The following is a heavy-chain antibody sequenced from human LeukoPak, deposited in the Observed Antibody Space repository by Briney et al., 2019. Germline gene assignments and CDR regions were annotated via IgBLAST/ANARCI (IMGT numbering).Heavy chain of an antibody. J-gene: IGHJ5*02. Sequence: ASVKVSCKASGYTFTGYYMHWVRPAPGQGLEWMGWINPNSGGTNYAQKFQGRVTMTRDTSISTAYMELSRLRSDDTAVYYCARARSGGSRNWFDPWGQGTLVTVSS. D-gene: IGHD2-15*01. CDR1: GYTFTGYY. CDR3: ARARSGGSRNWFDP. CDR2: INPNSGGT. V-gene: IGHV1-2*02.